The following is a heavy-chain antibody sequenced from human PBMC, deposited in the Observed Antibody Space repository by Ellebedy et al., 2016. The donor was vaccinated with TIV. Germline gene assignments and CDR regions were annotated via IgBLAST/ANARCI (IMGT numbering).Heavy chain of an antibody. D-gene: IGHD6-19*01. CDR2: IIPIFGTA. CDR3: ARVGIDSGWYVIYYYYYGMDV. V-gene: IGHV1-69*13. J-gene: IGHJ6*02. Sequence: SVKVSXXASGGTFSSYAISWVRQAPGQGLEWMGGIIPIFGTANYAQKFQGRVTITADESTSTAYMELSSLRSDDTAVYYCARVGIDSGWYVIYYYYYGMDVWGQGTTVTVSS. CDR1: GGTFSSYA.